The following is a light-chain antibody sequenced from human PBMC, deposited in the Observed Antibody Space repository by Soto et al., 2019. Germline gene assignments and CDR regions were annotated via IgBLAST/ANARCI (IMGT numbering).Light chain of an antibody. Sequence: QSVLTQPASVSGSPGQSITISCTGTSSDVGAYNYVSWYQQYPGKAPKLMIYGVTNRPSGVSNRFSGSKTGNTASLTISGLQAEEEADYYCFSHRGGDSHVFGTGTKLTVL. CDR2: GVT. V-gene: IGLV2-14*01. CDR1: SSDVGAYNY. J-gene: IGLJ1*01. CDR3: FSHRGGDSHV.